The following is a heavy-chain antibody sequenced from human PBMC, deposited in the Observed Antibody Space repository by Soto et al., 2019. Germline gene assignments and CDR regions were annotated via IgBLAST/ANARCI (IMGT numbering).Heavy chain of an antibody. CDR3: ARFHEDYYYSSYMDV. V-gene: IGHV3-66*01. CDR2: IYSGGST. J-gene: IGHJ6*03. Sequence: EVQLVESGGGLVQPGGSLRLSCAASEFTVSSNYMNWVRQAPGRGLEWVSVIYSGGSTYYADSVKGRLTISRDNSKNTMYLQMNSLRAEDTAVYYCARFHEDYYYSSYMDVWGKGTTVTVSS. CDR1: EFTVSSNY.